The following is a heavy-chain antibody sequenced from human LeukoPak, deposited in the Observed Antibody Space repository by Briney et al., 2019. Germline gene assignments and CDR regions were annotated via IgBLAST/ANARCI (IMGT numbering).Heavy chain of an antibody. J-gene: IGHJ6*02. D-gene: IGHD1-1*01. Sequence: SETLSLTCTVSGGSISSYYWSWIRQPPGKGLEWMGYIYYSGSTNYNPSLKSRVTISVDTSKNQFSLKLSSVTAADTAVYYCARRHWNDNYGMDVWGQGTTVTVSS. CDR2: IYYSGST. CDR3: ARRHWNDNYGMDV. CDR1: GGSISSYY. V-gene: IGHV4-59*08.